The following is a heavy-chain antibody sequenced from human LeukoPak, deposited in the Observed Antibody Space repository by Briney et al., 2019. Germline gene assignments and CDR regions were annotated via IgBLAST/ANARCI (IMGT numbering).Heavy chain of an antibody. J-gene: IGHJ4*02. CDR2: IRYDGSNK. CDR1: GFTFSSYG. D-gene: IGHD5-12*01. CDR3: AKDRGYSGYALDY. V-gene: IGHV3-30*02. Sequence: PGRSLRLSCAASGFTFSSYGMHWVRQAPGKGLEWVAFIRYDGSNKYYADSVKGRFTISRDNSKNTLYLQMNSLRAEDTAVYYCAKDRGYSGYALDYWGQGTLVTVSS.